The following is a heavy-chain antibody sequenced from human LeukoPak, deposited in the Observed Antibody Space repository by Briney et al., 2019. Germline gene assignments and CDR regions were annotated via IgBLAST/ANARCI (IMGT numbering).Heavy chain of an antibody. CDR2: IYHSGST. Sequence: PSGTLSLTCVVSGGSISSYNWWSWVRQPPGKGLEWIGEIYHSGSTSYNPSLKSRVTISVDTSKNQFSLKLSSVTAADTAVYYCARAGNNWFDPWGQGTLVTVSS. J-gene: IGHJ5*02. V-gene: IGHV4-4*02. CDR3: ARAGNNWFDP. CDR1: GGSISSYNW.